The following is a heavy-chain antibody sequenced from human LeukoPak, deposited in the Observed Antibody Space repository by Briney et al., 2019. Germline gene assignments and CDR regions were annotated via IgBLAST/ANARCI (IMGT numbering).Heavy chain of an antibody. CDR1: GGAFSSYA. V-gene: IGHV1-69*13. J-gene: IGHJ4*02. CDR3: ARGRAVAGTDGVDY. Sequence: SVKVSCKASGGAFSSYAISWVRQAPGQGLEWMGGIIPIFGTANYAQKFQGRVTITADESTSTAYMELSSLRSEDTAVYYCARGRAVAGTDGVDYWGQGTLVTVSS. D-gene: IGHD6-19*01. CDR2: IIPIFGTA.